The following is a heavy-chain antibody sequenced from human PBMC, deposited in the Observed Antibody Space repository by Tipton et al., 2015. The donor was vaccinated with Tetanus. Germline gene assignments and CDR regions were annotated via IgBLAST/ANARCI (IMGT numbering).Heavy chain of an antibody. J-gene: IGHJ4*02. D-gene: IGHD3-10*01. CDR2: ISAGGHST. V-gene: IGHV3-23*01. Sequence: SLRLSCEASGFFFISYGMSWVRQAPGKGPEWVSAISAGGHSTYYADSVKGRFTISRDNAKNSLYLQMNSLRAEDTAVYYCARDYRGVFDYWGQGPLVTVSS. CDR3: ARDYRGVFDY. CDR1: GFFFISYG.